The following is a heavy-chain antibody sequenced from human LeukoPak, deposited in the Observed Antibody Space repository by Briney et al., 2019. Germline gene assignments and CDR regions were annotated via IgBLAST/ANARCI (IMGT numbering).Heavy chain of an antibody. CDR1: GFTFSSYA. J-gene: IGHJ3*02. D-gene: IGHD4-17*01. V-gene: IGHV3-64*01. Sequence: PGGSLRLSCAASGFTFSSYAMHWVRQAPGKGLECVSAISSNGGSTYYANSVKGRFTISRDNSKNTLYLQMGSLRAEDMAVYYCARDDGASGAFDIWGQGTMVTVSS. CDR3: ARDDGASGAFDI. CDR2: ISSNGGST.